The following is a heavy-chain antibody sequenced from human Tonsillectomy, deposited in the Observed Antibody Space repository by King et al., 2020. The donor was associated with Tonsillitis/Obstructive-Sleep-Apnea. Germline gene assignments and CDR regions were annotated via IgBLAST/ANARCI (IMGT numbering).Heavy chain of an antibody. Sequence: LQLVQSGGGVAQPGTSLRLSCAASGFTFNTYAMHWVRQAPGKGLEWVAFIRSDGETKFYLDSVKGRFTVSRDNSKNTVYLQMNSLRADDTAVYFCVRDRKYSSFFDYWGQGTLVAVSS. CDR3: VRDRKYSSFFDY. CDR1: GFTFNTYA. J-gene: IGHJ4*01. V-gene: IGHV3-33*01. CDR2: IRSDGETK. D-gene: IGHD6-19*01.